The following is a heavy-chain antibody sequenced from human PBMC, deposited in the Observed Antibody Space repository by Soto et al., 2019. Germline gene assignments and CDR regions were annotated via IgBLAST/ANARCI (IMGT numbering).Heavy chain of an antibody. CDR3: AREIPSPCDFDY. Sequence: TLSLTCAVPGDSISSGGYYWSWIRQHPGKGLEWIGYIYYSGSTYYNPSLKSRVTISVDTSKNQFSLKLSSVTAADTAVYYCAREIPSPCDFDYWGQGTLVTVSS. CDR1: GDSISSGGYY. D-gene: IGHD2-2*02. CDR2: IYYSGST. J-gene: IGHJ4*02. V-gene: IGHV4-31*11.